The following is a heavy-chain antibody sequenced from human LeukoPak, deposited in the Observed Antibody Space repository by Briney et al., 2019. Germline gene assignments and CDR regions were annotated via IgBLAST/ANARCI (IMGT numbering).Heavy chain of an antibody. D-gene: IGHD2-21*01. CDR2: IRSKAYGATM. CDR3: ARGPSGLWRYNGMDV. CDR1: GFTFGDYA. J-gene: IGHJ6*02. V-gene: IGHV3-49*04. Sequence: GGSLRLSCTASGFTFGDYAMTWVRQAPGKGLEWVAFIRSKAYGATMEYAASVEGRFTISRDDSKSIAYLLMNSLKTEDTAVYYCARGPSGLWRYNGMDVWGQGTTVTVSS.